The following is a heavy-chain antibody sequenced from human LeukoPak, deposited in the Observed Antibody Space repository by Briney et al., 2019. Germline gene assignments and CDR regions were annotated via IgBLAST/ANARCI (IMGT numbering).Heavy chain of an antibody. CDR2: ISSSGSTM. Sequence: GGSLRLSCAASGFTFSSYEMNWVRQAPGKGLAWISYISSSGSTMYYADSVKGRFTISRDNAKNSLYLQMNSLRAEDTAVYYCARPSITLVRGELVYYFDYWGQGTLVTVSS. D-gene: IGHD3-10*01. V-gene: IGHV3-48*03. J-gene: IGHJ4*02. CDR1: GFTFSSYE. CDR3: ARPSITLVRGELVYYFDY.